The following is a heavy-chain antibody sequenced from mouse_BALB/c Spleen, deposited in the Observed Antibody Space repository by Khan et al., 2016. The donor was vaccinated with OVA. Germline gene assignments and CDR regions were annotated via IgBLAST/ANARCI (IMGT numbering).Heavy chain of an antibody. CDR1: GYSITSDYA. J-gene: IGHJ3*01. V-gene: IGHV3-2*02. Sequence: EVQLVESGPGLVKPSQSLSLTCTVTGYSITSDYAWNWIRQFPGNKLEWMGYISYSGDTSYNPSLKSRISVTRDTSKNQFFLHLNSVTTEDTATYYCAMGRTYWGQGTLVAVSA. CDR3: AMGRTY. CDR2: ISYSGDT. D-gene: IGHD2-3*01.